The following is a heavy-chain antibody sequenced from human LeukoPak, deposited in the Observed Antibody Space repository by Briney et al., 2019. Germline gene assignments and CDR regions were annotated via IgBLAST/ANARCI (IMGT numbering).Heavy chain of an antibody. V-gene: IGHV4-4*07. Sequence: SETLSLTCTVSGGSLSSYYWSWIRQPAGKGLEWIGRIYTSGSTNYNPSLKSRVTMSVDTSKNQFSLKLSSVTAADTAVYYCARGDSGYGSDAFDIWGQGTMVTVSS. CDR1: GGSLSSYY. CDR2: IYTSGST. J-gene: IGHJ3*02. D-gene: IGHD5-12*01. CDR3: ARGDSGYGSDAFDI.